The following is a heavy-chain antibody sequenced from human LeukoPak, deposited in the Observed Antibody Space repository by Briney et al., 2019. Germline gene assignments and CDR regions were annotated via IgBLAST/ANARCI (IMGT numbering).Heavy chain of an antibody. V-gene: IGHV3-11*01. CDR1: GFNFGDHY. D-gene: IGHD3-3*01. CDR2: ITASSNMI. Sequence: GGSLRLSCAASGFNFGDHYMAWIRQAPGKGLEWISYITASSNMIYYAESVKGRFTISRNNAKNSVFLQMKNLRAEDTAVYFCARDSGDPRLYYDFGSGYLDFWGQGTLVTVSS. CDR3: ARDSGDPRLYYDFGSGYLDF. J-gene: IGHJ4*02.